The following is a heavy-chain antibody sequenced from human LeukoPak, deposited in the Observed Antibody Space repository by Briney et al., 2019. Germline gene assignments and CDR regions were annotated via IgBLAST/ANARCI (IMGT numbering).Heavy chain of an antibody. Sequence: GGSLRLSCAASGFTVSSKYMSWVRQAPGKGLEWVSVIYSGGSTHYADSVKGRFTISRDNSKNTLYLQMNSLRAEDTAVYYCAKEHCGGDCYPGDYGMDVWGQGTTVTVSS. CDR2: IYSGGST. J-gene: IGHJ6*02. CDR3: AKEHCGGDCYPGDYGMDV. V-gene: IGHV3-53*05. CDR1: GFTVSSKY. D-gene: IGHD2-21*02.